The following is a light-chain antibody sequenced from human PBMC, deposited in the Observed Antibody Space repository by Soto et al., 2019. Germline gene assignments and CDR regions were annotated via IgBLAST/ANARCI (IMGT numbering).Light chain of an antibody. Sequence: EIVLTQSPATLSLSPGERTTLSCRASQSVSSYLARYHQKPGQTPRLLTYDASNRATGIPARFSGSGSGTDFILTISSPVPEDFAVYYCQERSSWPRTFGQGTKLEIK. CDR3: QERSSWPRT. CDR1: QSVSSY. CDR2: DAS. V-gene: IGKV3-11*01. J-gene: IGKJ2*01.